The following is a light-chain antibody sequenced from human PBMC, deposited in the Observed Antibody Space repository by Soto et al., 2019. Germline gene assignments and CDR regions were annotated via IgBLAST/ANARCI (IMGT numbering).Light chain of an antibody. CDR3: ATWDDSLNGYV. Sequence: QSVLTQPPSASGTPGQRATISCSGSSSNIGSNSVNWYQQLPGTAPKLLFYSNNQRPSGVPDRFSGSKSGTSASLAISGLQSEDEADYYCATWDDSLNGYVFGTGTKLTVL. CDR2: SNN. J-gene: IGLJ1*01. V-gene: IGLV1-44*01. CDR1: SSNIGSNS.